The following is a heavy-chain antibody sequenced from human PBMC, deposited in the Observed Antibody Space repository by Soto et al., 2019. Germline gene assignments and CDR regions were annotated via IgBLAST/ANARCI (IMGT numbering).Heavy chain of an antibody. J-gene: IGHJ4*02. V-gene: IGHV3-11*06. CDR2: ISGSSGST. D-gene: IGHD4-4*01. CDR3: ARYAAEVTTFFDY. CDR1: GFIFNDYY. Sequence: GGSLRLSCAASGFIFNDYYMSWIRQAPGEGLEWVSSISGSSGSTNYADSVKGRFTISRDNAKNSLYLQMNSLRAEDTAVYYCARYAAEVTTFFDYWGQGTLVTVSS.